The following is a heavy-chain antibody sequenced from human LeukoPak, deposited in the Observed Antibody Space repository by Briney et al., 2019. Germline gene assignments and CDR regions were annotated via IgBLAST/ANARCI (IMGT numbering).Heavy chain of an antibody. D-gene: IGHD6-19*01. J-gene: IGHJ4*02. Sequence: SETLSLTCTVSGGSISDYYWTWIRQSPGTGLEWIGYMDYSGSTAYNPSLKSRVTISIDTSKKQFSLELSSVTAADTAIYFCARRKRGSGGPFDYWGQGTLVTVSS. V-gene: IGHV4-59*08. CDR2: MDYSGST. CDR3: ARRKRGSGGPFDY. CDR1: GGSISDYY.